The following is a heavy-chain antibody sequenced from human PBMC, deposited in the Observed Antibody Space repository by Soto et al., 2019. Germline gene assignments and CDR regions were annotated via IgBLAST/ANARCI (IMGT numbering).Heavy chain of an antibody. Sequence: NPSETLSLTCTVSGGSILNGGHYWTWIRQHPGKGLEWIGRIFFSGNTHYNPALKSRLTFSLDTAKNQFSLKLTSVYYCARESDDLTSNFDYWGQGTLVTVSS. D-gene: IGHD3-10*01. CDR1: GGSILNGGHY. CDR2: IFFSGNT. CDR3: LTSNFDY. V-gene: IGHV4-31*03. J-gene: IGHJ4*02.